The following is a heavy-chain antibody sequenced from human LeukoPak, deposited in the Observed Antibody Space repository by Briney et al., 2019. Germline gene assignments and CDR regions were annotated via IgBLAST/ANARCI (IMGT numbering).Heavy chain of an antibody. Sequence: SETLSLTCTVSGGSISTYYWGWIRQPPGKGLEWIGSIYHSGSTYYNPSPKSRVTISVDTSKNQFSLKLSSLTAADTAVYYCARDRKYYYHMDVWGKGTTVTVSS. CDR3: ARDRKYYYHMDV. CDR2: IYHSGST. CDR1: GGSISTYY. D-gene: IGHD1-14*01. J-gene: IGHJ6*03. V-gene: IGHV4-39*07.